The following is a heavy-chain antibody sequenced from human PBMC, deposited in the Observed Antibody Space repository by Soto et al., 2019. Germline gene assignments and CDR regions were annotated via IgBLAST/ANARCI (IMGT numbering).Heavy chain of an antibody. V-gene: IGHV4-34*01. CDR2: INHSGST. J-gene: IGHJ6*02. Sequence: QVQLQQWGAGLLKPSETLSLTCAVYGGSFSGYYWSWIRQPPGKGLEWIGEINHSGSTNYNPSLKSRVTISXDXXKNQFSLKLSSVTAADTAVYYCARLPRGYNYGMDVWGQGTTVTVSS. CDR1: GGSFSGYY. CDR3: ARLPRGYNYGMDV.